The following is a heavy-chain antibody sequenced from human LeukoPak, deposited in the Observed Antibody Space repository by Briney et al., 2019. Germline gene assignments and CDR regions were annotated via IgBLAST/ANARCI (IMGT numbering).Heavy chain of an antibody. J-gene: IGHJ4*02. D-gene: IGHD1-7*01. CDR1: GFTFSSYW. CDR2: ISLDGSMT. CDR3: AREGTTLTLDY. V-gene: IGHV3-74*01. Sequence: GGSLRLSCTASGFTFSSYWVHWVRQVPGKGLMWLTRISLDGSMTSYADSVRGRFIISRDNAKNTVYLQLNGLRAEDTAVYHCAREGTTLTLDYWGQGTLVAVSS.